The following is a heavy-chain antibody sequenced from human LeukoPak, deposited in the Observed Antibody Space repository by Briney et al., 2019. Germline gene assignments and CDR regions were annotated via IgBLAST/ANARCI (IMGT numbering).Heavy chain of an antibody. CDR2: INPNGGGT. V-gene: IGHV1-2*02. Sequence: ASVKVSCKASGYTFTDYHIHWVRQAPGQGLEWLGWINPNGGGTNYARKFRGRVTMTRDTSISTAYMELSRLTSDDTAVYYCAAGLRDVWGQGTTVTVSS. J-gene: IGHJ6*02. CDR3: AAGLRDV. CDR1: GYTFTDYH.